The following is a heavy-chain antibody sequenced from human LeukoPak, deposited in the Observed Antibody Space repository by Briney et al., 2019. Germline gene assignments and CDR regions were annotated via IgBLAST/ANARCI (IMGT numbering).Heavy chain of an antibody. CDR3: TRGTTPLDRVDAYDV. CDR1: GFTFGTYW. CDR2: IKRDGSDK. V-gene: IGHV3-7*04. Sequence: GGSLRLSCEASGFTFGTYWMSWFRQAPGKGLEWVANIKRDGSDKHYTDSVEGRFTISRDNAKNLLFLQMFSLRGDDTAVYYCTRGTTPLDRVDAYDVWGQGTMVTVSS. J-gene: IGHJ3*01. D-gene: IGHD2/OR15-2a*01.